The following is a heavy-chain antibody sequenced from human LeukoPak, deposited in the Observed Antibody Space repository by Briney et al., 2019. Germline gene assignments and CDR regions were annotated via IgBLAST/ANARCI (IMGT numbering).Heavy chain of an antibody. CDR3: ARAEYPGYSSGWYLAY. CDR1: GGSISSYY. Sequence: PSETLSPTCTVSGGSISSYYWSWIRQPPGKGLEWIGYIYYSGSTNYNPSLKSRVTISVDTSKNQFSLKLSSVTAADTAVYYCARAEYPGYSSGWYLAYWGQGTLVTVSS. D-gene: IGHD6-19*01. CDR2: IYYSGST. V-gene: IGHV4-59*01. J-gene: IGHJ4*02.